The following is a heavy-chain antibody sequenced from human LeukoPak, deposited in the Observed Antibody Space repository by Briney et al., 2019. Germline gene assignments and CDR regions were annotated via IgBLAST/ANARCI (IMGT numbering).Heavy chain of an antibody. J-gene: IGHJ5*02. V-gene: IGHV4-59*12. CDR1: GGSISSYY. CDR2: IYYSGST. Sequence: SETLSLTCTVSGGSISSYYWSWIRQPPGKGLEWIGYIYYSGSTYYNPSLKSRVTISVDTSKNQFSLKLSSVTAADTAVYYCARDTRSADYNWFDPWGQGTLVTVSS. CDR3: ARDTRSADYNWFDP. D-gene: IGHD2-2*01.